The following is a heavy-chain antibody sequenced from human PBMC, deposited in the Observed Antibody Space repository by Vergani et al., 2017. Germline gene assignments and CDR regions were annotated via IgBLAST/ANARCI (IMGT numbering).Heavy chain of an antibody. CDR3: AGKTRAYDILTGYYHTHPFDY. Sequence: QVQLQASGPGLVKPSETLSLTCTVSGGSISSYYWSLIRQPPGKGLEWIGYIYYSGSPNYNPSLKSRVTISVDTSKNQFSLKLSSVTAADTAVYYCAGKTRAYDILTGYYHTHPFDYWGQGTLVTVSS. CDR2: IYYSGSP. J-gene: IGHJ4*02. D-gene: IGHD3-9*01. V-gene: IGHV4-59*01. CDR1: GGSISSYY.